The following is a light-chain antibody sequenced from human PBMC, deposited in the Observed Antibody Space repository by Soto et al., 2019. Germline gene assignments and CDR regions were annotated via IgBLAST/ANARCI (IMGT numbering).Light chain of an antibody. CDR3: AAWGDSLSGFVV. CDR2: RNN. J-gene: IGLJ2*01. Sequence: QSVLTQPPSASGTPGQRVTISCSGSSSNIGSNYVYWYQQLPGTAPKLLIYRNNQRPSGVPDRFSGSKSGTSASLAISGLRSEDEADYYCAAWGDSLSGFVVFGGGTQVTVL. CDR1: SSNIGSNY. V-gene: IGLV1-47*01.